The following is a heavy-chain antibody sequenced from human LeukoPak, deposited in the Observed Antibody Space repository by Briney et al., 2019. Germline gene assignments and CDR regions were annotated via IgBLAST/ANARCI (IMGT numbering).Heavy chain of an antibody. D-gene: IGHD3-10*02. CDR1: GFTFNDYY. CDR2: ISSSGSSI. CDR3: AELGITMIGGV. Sequence: GRSLRLSCAASGFTFNDYYMNWIRQAPGKGLEWVSYISSSGSSIHYADSVKGRFTISRDNAKNSLFLQMNSLRAEDTAVYYCAELGITMIGGVWGKGTTVTISS. J-gene: IGHJ6*04. V-gene: IGHV3-11*04.